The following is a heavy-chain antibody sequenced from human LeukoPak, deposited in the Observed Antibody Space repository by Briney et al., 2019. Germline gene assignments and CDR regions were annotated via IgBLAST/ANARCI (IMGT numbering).Heavy chain of an antibody. CDR2: IKSKTDGGTT. D-gene: IGHD3-22*01. CDR3: TTEIYYSDSSGYYFDY. Sequence: EAGGSLRLSCAASGFTFSNAWMSWVRQAPGKGLEWVGRIKSKTDGGTTDYAAPVKGRFTISRDDSKYTLYLQMNSLKTEDTAVYYCTTEIYYSDSSGYYFDYWGQGTLVPVSS. CDR1: GFTFSNAW. V-gene: IGHV3-15*01. J-gene: IGHJ4*02.